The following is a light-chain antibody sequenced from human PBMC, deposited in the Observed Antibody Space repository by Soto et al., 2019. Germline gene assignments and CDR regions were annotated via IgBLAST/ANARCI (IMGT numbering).Light chain of an antibody. CDR3: GTWDSSLRDGV. Sequence: QSVLTQPPSVSAAPGQKVTISCSGSSSNIGNNFVSWYQQLPGTAPKLLIYDNNKRPSGIPDRFSGSKSGTSATLGITGLQTGDEADYDCGTWDSSLRDGVFGGGTQLTVL. CDR1: SSNIGNNF. J-gene: IGLJ2*01. CDR2: DNN. V-gene: IGLV1-51*01.